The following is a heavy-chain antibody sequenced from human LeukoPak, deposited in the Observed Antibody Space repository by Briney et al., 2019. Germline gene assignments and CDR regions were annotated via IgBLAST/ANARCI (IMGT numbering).Heavy chain of an antibody. Sequence: ASVKVSCKASGYTFTGYYMHWVRQAPGQGLEWVGWINPNTGDSNYARKFQGRVTMTRDTSVTTAYMELSSLTSDDTAMYYCARGSLGYDSSGYYPGAFDIWGQGTMVTVSS. CDR1: GYTFTGYY. J-gene: IGHJ3*02. V-gene: IGHV1-2*02. CDR2: INPNTGDS. CDR3: ARGSLGYDSSGYYPGAFDI. D-gene: IGHD3-22*01.